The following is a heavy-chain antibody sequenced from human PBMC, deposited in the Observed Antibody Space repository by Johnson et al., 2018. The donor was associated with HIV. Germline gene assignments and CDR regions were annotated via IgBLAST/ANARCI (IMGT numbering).Heavy chain of an antibody. V-gene: IGHV3-64*01. D-gene: IGHD5-18*01. CDR3: ARDPRGEAMALDAFDI. J-gene: IGHJ3*02. Sequence: MMLVESGGGVVQPGGSLRLSCAASGFTFSSYAMHWVRQAPGKGLEYVSAISSNGGSTYYANSVKGRFTISRDNSKNTLYLQMHSLRAEDTAVYYCARDPRGEAMALDAFDIWGQGTMVTVSS. CDR1: GFTFSSYA. CDR2: ISSNGGST.